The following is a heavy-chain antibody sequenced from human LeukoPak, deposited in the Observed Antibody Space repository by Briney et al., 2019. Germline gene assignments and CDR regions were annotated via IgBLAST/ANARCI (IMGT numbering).Heavy chain of an antibody. Sequence: TSETLSLTCTVSGGSISTTNYYWGWIRQPPGRDLEWIGSIYSSGNTYYNPSLESRVTISVDTSKNQLSLKLTSATAADTSVYYCARHSGLRSPFDPWGQGTLVTVSS. J-gene: IGHJ5*02. CDR2: IYSSGNT. CDR1: GGSISTTNYY. V-gene: IGHV4-39*01. CDR3: ARHSGLRSPFDP. D-gene: IGHD3-3*01.